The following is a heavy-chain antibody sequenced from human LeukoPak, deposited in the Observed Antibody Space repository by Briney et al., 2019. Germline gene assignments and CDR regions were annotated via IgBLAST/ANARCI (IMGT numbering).Heavy chain of an antibody. J-gene: IGHJ4*02. CDR1: GYTFTSYG. Sequence: GASVKVSCKASGYTFTSYGISWVRQAPGQGLEWMGWISAYNGNTNYAQKLQGRVTMTTDTSTSTAYMELRSLRSDDTAVCYCARDLYYYDSSGYLDYWGQGTLVTVSS. V-gene: IGHV1-18*01. CDR3: ARDLYYYDSSGYLDY. D-gene: IGHD3-22*01. CDR2: ISAYNGNT.